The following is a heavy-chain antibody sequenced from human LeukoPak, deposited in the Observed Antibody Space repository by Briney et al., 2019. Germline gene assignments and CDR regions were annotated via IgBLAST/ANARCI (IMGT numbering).Heavy chain of an antibody. V-gene: IGHV1-24*01. J-gene: IGHJ4*02. CDR1: GYTLTELS. Sequence: ASVKVSCKVSGYTLTELSMHWVRQAPGKGLEWMGGFDPEDGETIYAQKFQGRVTMTEDTSTDTAYMELSSLRSEDAAVYYCATAGYSSSWYMNYWGQGTLVTVSS. CDR3: ATAGYSSSWYMNY. D-gene: IGHD6-13*01. CDR2: FDPEDGET.